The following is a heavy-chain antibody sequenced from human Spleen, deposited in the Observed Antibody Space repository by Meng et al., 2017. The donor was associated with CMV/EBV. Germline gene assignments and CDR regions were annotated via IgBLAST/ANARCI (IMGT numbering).Heavy chain of an antibody. CDR1: GFTFSSYS. V-gene: IGHV3-48*04. CDR2: ISGSGSAT. D-gene: IGHD6-6*01. J-gene: IGHJ6*02. Sequence: GGSLRLSCAASGFTFSSYSMNWVRQAPGKGLEWVSHISGSGSATYYADSVKGRFTISRDNAKNSLYLQMNSLRVEDTAVYYCARDLRHYHYGMDVWGQGTTVTVSS. CDR3: ARDLRHYHYGMDV.